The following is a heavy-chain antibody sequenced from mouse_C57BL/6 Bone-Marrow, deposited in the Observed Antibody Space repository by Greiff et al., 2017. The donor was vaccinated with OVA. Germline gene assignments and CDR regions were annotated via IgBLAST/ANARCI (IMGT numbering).Heavy chain of an antibody. CDR2: IDPADSYT. CDR3: SRGSDTGV. V-gene: IGHV1-69*01. CDR1: GYTFTSYC. Sequence: VKLQQPGAELVMPGASVKLSCKASGYTFTSYCMHWVKQTPGQGLEWIGAIDPADSYTNYNQKFKGQFTLTVDKSSSTAYMQLSSLTSEDSAVYYCSRGSDTGVWGTGTTVTVSS. J-gene: IGHJ1*03.